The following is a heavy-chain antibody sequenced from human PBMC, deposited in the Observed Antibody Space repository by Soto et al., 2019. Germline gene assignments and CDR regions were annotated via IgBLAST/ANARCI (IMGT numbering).Heavy chain of an antibody. D-gene: IGHD2-21*02. J-gene: IGHJ3*02. CDR3: ARGPLCGGDCYPHSVGFDI. CDR2: IYHSGST. V-gene: IGHV4-38-2*01. CDR1: GYSISSGYY. Sequence: QVQLQESGPGLVKPSETLSLTCAVSGYSISSGYYWGWIRQPPGKGLEWIGSIYHSGSTYYNPSLKSRVTISVDTSKNQFSLKLSSVTAADTAVYYCARGPLCGGDCYPHSVGFDIWGQGTMVTVSS.